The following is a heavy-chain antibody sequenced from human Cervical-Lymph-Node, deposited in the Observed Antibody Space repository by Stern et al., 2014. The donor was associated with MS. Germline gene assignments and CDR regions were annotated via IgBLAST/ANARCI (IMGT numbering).Heavy chain of an antibody. CDR3: ARGTVTAYNWFDP. CDR2: ISTGSSYI. Sequence: VQLVESGGGLVKPGGSLRLSCAASGFTFSYYSMNWVRQAPGKWLEWGACISTGSSYIYYADSVKGRFTIARDNANNSLYLQMNSLRAEDTAVYYCARGTVTAYNWFDPWGQGTLVAVSS. V-gene: IGHV3-21*01. J-gene: IGHJ5*02. D-gene: IGHD4-11*01. CDR1: GFTFSYYS.